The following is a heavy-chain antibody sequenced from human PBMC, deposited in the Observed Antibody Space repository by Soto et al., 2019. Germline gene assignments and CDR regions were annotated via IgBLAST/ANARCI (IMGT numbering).Heavy chain of an antibody. CDR2: IYYSGST. Sequence: QVQLQESGPGLVKPSQTLSLTCTVSGGSISSGDYYWRWIRQPPGQGLEWIGYIYYSGSTYYNPSLKRRVTISVDTSKNQFSLKLSAVTAADTAVYYCARNTVVTRNDPYPPDPYFDLWVRGTLVTFSS. CDR3: ARNTVVTRNDPYPPDPYFDL. V-gene: IGHV4-30-4*01. CDR1: GGSISSGDYY. J-gene: IGHJ2*01. D-gene: IGHD2-21*02.